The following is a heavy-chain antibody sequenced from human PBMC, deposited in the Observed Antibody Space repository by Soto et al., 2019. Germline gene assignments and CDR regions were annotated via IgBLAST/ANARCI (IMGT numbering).Heavy chain of an antibody. CDR1: GVSIRSSAYH. CDR2: VDQSGTT. D-gene: IGHD1-1*01. Sequence: SETLSLTCAVSGVSIRSSAYHWGWVRQPPGKGLEWLGSVDQSGTTYYNPSLNRRVTISLDTSKSHLSLKVTSATAADTAVYYCARRMNVAGGWFDSWGQGTPVTSPQ. V-gene: IGHV4-39*02. CDR3: ARRMNVAGGWFDS. J-gene: IGHJ5*01.